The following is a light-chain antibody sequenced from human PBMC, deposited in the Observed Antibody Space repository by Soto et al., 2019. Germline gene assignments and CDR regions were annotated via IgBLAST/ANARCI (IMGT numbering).Light chain of an antibody. CDR1: QSLNDW. V-gene: IGKV1-5*03. CDR2: KAS. Sequence: DIPMTQSPSTLSASVGDRVTITCRASQSLNDWLAWYQQKPGKAPNLLIYKASNLESGVPSRFSGSGSGTEFTLTISSLQPDDFATYYCQQYNDYSWTFGQGTKVEMK. CDR3: QQYNDYSWT. J-gene: IGKJ1*01.